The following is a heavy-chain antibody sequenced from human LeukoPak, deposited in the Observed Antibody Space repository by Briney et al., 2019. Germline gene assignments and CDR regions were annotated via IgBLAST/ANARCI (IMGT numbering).Heavy chain of an antibody. CDR2: IIPIFGAA. CDR3: ASHLSSSWSIFDY. Sequence: SVKVSCKASGGTFSSYAISWVRQAPGQGLEWMGGIIPIFGAANYAQKFQGRVTITADESTSTAYMELSSLRSEDTAVYYCASHLSSSWSIFDYWGQGTLVTVSS. V-gene: IGHV1-69*13. D-gene: IGHD6-13*01. J-gene: IGHJ4*02. CDR1: GGTFSSYA.